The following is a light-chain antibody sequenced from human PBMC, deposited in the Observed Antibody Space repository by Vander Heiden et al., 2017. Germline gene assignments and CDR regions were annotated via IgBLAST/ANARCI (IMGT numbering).Light chain of an antibody. CDR2: QDA. J-gene: IGLJ3*02. Sequence: SFDLTQPPSVSVSPGQTAKITCSGDKLGDRFVCWYQQKPGQSPVLCSYQDAKRPSGIPERDSGSNSGNTATLTISGTQAMDESYYYCQAWDSTTSVFGGGTKVTVL. CDR3: QAWDSTTSV. V-gene: IGLV3-1*01. CDR1: KLGDRF.